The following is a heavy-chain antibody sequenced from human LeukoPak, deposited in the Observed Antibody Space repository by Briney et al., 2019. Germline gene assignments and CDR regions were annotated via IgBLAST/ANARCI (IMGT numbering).Heavy chain of an antibody. Sequence: GASVKVSCKASGYAFTSYGISLVRQAPGQGLEWMGWISAYNGNTNYAQKLQGRVTMTTDTSTSTAYMELRSLRSDDTAVYYCARGYSSSWYENPYDYWGQGTLVTVSS. CDR3: ARGYSSSWYENPYDY. V-gene: IGHV1-18*01. CDR2: ISAYNGNT. CDR1: GYAFTSYG. J-gene: IGHJ4*02. D-gene: IGHD6-13*01.